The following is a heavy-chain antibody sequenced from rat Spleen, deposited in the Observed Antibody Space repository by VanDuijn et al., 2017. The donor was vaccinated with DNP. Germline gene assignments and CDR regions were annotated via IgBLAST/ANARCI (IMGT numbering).Heavy chain of an antibody. V-gene: IGHV3-1*01. J-gene: IGHJ2*01. D-gene: IGHD1-7*01. CDR1: GYSITNNY. CDR3: ARWTRYFEY. CDR2: ISYSGRT. Sequence: EVQLQESGSGLVKPSQSLSLTCSVPGYSITNNYWCWIRQFPGINVEYIGHISYSGRTNYNPSLKNRISITRDTSENHFFLHLNSVTIEATATYYCARWTRYFEYWGQGVMVTVSS.